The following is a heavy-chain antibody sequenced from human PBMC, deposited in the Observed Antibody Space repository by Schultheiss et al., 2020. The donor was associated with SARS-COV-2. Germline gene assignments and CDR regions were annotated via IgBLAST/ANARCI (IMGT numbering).Heavy chain of an antibody. CDR3: AREGGGGAMVRGVFDP. V-gene: IGHV4-61*01. CDR1: GGSVSSGSYY. J-gene: IGHJ5*02. D-gene: IGHD3-10*01. CDR2: IYYSGST. Sequence: SETLSLTCTVSGGSVSSGSYYWSWIRQPPGKGLEWIGYIYYSGSTNYNPSLKSRVTISVDTPKNQFSLKLSSVTAADTAVYYCAREGGGGAMVRGVFDPWGQGTLVTVSS.